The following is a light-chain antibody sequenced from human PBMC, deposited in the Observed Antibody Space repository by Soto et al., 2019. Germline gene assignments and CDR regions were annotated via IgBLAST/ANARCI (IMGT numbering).Light chain of an antibody. CDR1: SSDVGGYNY. Sequence: QSALTQPPSVSGSPGQSITISCTGTSSDVGGYNYVSWYQQHPGKAPKVMIYDVTKPPSGIANRFSGYKSGNTAALTISGLPVEDEADYYCSSYTGGSTSVVFGTGTKLTVL. J-gene: IGLJ2*01. CDR2: DVT. V-gene: IGLV2-14*01. CDR3: SSYTGGSTSVV.